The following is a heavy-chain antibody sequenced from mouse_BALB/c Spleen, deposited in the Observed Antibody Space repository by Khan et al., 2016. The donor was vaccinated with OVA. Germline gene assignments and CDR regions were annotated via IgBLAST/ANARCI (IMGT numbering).Heavy chain of an antibody. CDR2: ISTYYGDA. D-gene: IGHD1-1*02. CDR3: AREEGGDRFDY. V-gene: IGHV1S137*01. Sequence: QIQLVQSGAELVRPGVSVKISCKGSGYTFTDFTLHWMKQSHTKSLEWIGVISTYYGDATYNQKFKGKATMTVDKASSTAYLELARLTSEDSAIYFVAREEGGDRFDYWGQGTLVTVSA. J-gene: IGHJ3*01. CDR1: GYTFTDFT.